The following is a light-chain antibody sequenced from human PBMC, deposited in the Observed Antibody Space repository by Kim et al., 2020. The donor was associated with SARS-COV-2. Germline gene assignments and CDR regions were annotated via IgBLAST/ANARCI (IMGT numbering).Light chain of an antibody. CDR2: DVN. V-gene: IGLV2-14*03. J-gene: IGLJ1*01. CDR3: ASFTSKSTPS. Sequence: QPAMTQPASVSGSPGQSITISCTGTSSDVGAYDYVSWYQQHPGKAPKLMIYDVNNRPSGVSNRFSGSKSDNTASLTISGLQPEDEADYYCASFTSKSTPSFGTGTKVTVL. CDR1: SSDVGAYDY.